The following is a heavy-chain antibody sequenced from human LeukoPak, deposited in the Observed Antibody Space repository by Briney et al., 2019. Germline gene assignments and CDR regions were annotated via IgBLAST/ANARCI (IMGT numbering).Heavy chain of an antibody. Sequence: GEPLKISCKGSGYSFTSYWISWGRQMPGKGLEWMGRIDPSDSYTNSSPSFQGHVTISADKSISTAYLQWSSLKASDTAMYYCARPPYSSSTDGFDPWGQGTLVTVSS. D-gene: IGHD6-13*01. V-gene: IGHV5-10-1*01. CDR1: GYSFTSYW. CDR2: IDPSDSYT. J-gene: IGHJ5*02. CDR3: ARPPYSSSTDGFDP.